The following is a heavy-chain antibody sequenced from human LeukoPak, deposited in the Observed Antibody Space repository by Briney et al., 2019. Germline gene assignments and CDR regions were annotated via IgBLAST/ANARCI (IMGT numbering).Heavy chain of an antibody. CDR1: GFTFSSYS. V-gene: IGHV3-21*01. CDR3: AREIAVAGPYYFDY. Sequence: GGSLRLSCAASGFTFSSYSMNWVRQAPGKGLEWVSSISSSSSYIYYADSVKDRFTISRDNAKNSLYLQMNSLRAEDTAVYYCAREIAVAGPYYFDYWGQGTLVTVSS. CDR2: ISSSSSYI. J-gene: IGHJ4*02. D-gene: IGHD6-19*01.